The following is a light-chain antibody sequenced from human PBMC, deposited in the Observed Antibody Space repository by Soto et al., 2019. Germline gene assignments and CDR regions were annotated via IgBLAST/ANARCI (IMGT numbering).Light chain of an antibody. CDR1: QSVGNN. V-gene: IGKV3-15*01. CDR3: QQYGVWPLT. Sequence: EIVVTQSPATLSVSPGERATLSCRASQSVGNNFAWYQQKPGQAPRLLIFATSTRATGAPARFSGSRSGTEFTLTISSLQSEDFAVYYCQQYGVWPLTFGGGAKVEIE. J-gene: IGKJ4*01. CDR2: ATS.